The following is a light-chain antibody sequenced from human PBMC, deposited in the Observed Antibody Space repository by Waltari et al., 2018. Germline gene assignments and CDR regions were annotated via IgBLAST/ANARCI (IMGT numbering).Light chain of an antibody. CDR2: EVS. V-gene: IGLV2-23*02. J-gene: IGLJ3*02. Sequence: QSALTQPAPVSGSPGQSIPTPCIGTSRVVGGFHFVPWFQQHPGKAPRLMIYEVSKWPSGVSSRFSGSKSGNTASLTISGLQAEDEADYYCCSYAGSNTWVFGGGTKLTVL. CDR3: CSYAGSNTWV. CDR1: SRVVGGFHF.